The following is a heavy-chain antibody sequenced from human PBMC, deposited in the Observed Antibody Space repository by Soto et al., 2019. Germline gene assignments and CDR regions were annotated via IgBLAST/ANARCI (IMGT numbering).Heavy chain of an antibody. V-gene: IGHV6-1*01. CDR2: TYYRSKWYN. CDR1: GDSVSSNSAA. J-gene: IGHJ6*02. Sequence: SQTLSLTCVISGDSVSSNSAAWNWIRQSPSRGLEWLGRTYYRSKWYNDYAVSVKSRITINPDTSKNQFSLQLNSVTPEDTAVYYCARDPHIAVAGTEGYGMDVWGQGTTVTVSS. D-gene: IGHD6-19*01. CDR3: ARDPHIAVAGTEGYGMDV.